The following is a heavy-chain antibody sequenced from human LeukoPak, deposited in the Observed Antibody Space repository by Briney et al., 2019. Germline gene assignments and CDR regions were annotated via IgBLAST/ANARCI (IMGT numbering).Heavy chain of an antibody. Sequence: SETLSLTCIVSGSSISNDGHFWSWIRQHPGQGLEWIGYIYYTGYTYYNPSLKSRVTISVDTSKNQFSLKLSSVTAADTAVYYCARLDKHGDFVGTFDIWGQGTMVTVSS. CDR2: IYYTGYT. CDR1: GSSISNDGHF. CDR3: ARLDKHGDFVGTFDI. J-gene: IGHJ3*02. V-gene: IGHV4-31*03. D-gene: IGHD4-17*01.